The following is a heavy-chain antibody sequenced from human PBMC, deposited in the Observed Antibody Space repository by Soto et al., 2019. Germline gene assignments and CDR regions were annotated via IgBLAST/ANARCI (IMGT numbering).Heavy chain of an antibody. Sequence: SETLSLTCAVYGGSISGHYWNWIRQPPGKGLEWIGEINHSGRTNYNPSLKSRVTISVDTSKNQFSLNLGSVTAADTAVYFCGRGNIAAALVYWGQGTLVTVSS. CDR3: GRGNIAAALVY. J-gene: IGHJ4*02. D-gene: IGHD6-13*01. V-gene: IGHV4-34*01. CDR1: GGSISGHY. CDR2: INHSGRT.